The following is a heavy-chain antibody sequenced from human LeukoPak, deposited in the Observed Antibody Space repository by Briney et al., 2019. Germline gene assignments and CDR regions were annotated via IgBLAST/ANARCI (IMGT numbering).Heavy chain of an antibody. CDR1: GGSISSSSYY. CDR2: IYYSGST. CDR3: ARLYYDFWCGYYSGGSAFDP. J-gene: IGHJ5*02. D-gene: IGHD3-3*01. Sequence: SETLSLTCTVSGGSISSSSYYWGWIRQPPGKGLEWIGSIYYSGSTYYNPSLKSRVTISVDTSKNQFSLKLSSVTAADTAVYYCARLYYDFWCGYYSGGSAFDPWGQGTLVTVSS. V-gene: IGHV4-39*01.